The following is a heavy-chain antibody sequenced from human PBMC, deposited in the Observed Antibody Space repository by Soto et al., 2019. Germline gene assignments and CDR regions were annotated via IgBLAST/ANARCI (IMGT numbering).Heavy chain of an antibody. CDR1: GCSISSSSYY. CDR2: IYYRGST. J-gene: IGHJ4*02. CDR3: ERTRPRTGYYFDY. D-gene: IGHD2-15*01. Sequence: QLQLQESGPGLVKPSETLSLTCTVSGCSISSSSYYWGWIRQPPGKGLEWIGSIYYRGSTYYNPSIKSRVTISVDTAKNQLSLKLSSVTAADTAVYYWERTRPRTGYYFDYWGQGTLVTVSS. V-gene: IGHV4-39*01.